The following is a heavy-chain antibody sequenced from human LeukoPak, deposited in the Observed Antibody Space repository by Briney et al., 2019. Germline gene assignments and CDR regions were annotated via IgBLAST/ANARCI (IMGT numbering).Heavy chain of an antibody. CDR1: GFTFSNYW. V-gene: IGHV3-7*03. CDR2: MKQDGSEQ. D-gene: IGHD4-23*01. CDR3: AKCQGGNYHHPFDY. J-gene: IGHJ4*02. Sequence: GGSLRLSCKASGFTFSNYWMSWVRQAPGKGLEWVANMKQDGSEQYYVDSMKGRFTISRDNAKNSLYLQINSLRAEDTAVYYCAKCQGGNYHHPFDYWGQGTLVTVSS.